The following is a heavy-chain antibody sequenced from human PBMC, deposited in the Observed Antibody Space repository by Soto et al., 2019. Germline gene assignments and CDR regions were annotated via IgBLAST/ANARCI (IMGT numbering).Heavy chain of an antibody. CDR1: GITCSNAW. Sequence: PXGSLILSCASSGITCSNAWMSLVLQAPGKGLEWVGRIKSKTDGVTTDYAAPVKGRFTISRDDSKNTLYLQMNSLKTEDTAVYYCTTPNPTITGTTFPSWFDPWGQGTLVTVSS. J-gene: IGHJ5*02. CDR3: TTPNPTITGTTFPSWFDP. D-gene: IGHD1-7*01. CDR2: IKSKTDGVTT. V-gene: IGHV3-15*01.